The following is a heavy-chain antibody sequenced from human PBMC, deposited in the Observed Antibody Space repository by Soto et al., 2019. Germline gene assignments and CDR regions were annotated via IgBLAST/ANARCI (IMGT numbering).Heavy chain of an antibody. CDR3: ATETRTYCSGGGCYPDSNYSGTDV. CDR2: INTDGRST. D-gene: IGHD2-15*01. J-gene: IGHJ6*02. Sequence: TGGSLRLSCAASGFNFSSFCMHWVRQAPGKGLVWVSRINTDGRSTNYADSVKGRFTISRDNAKNTLYLQMNSLRAEDTAVYYRATETRTYCSGGGCYPDSNYSGTDVRRQRSTDT. CDR1: GFNFSSFC. V-gene: IGHV3-74*01.